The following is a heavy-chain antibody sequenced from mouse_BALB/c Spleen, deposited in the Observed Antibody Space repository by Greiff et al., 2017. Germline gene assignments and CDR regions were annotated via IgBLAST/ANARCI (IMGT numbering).Heavy chain of an antibody. CDR2: IYPYNGGT. D-gene: IGHD2-4*01. CDR1: GYTFTDYN. Sequence: EVQLQQSGPELVTPGASVKISCKASGYTFTDYNMHWVKQSHGKSLEWIGYIYPYNGGTGYNQKFTSKATLTVDNSSSTAYMELRSLTSEDSAVYYCARYYDYDGPGFAYWGQGTLVTVSA. V-gene: IGHV1S29*02. CDR3: ARYYDYDGPGFAY. J-gene: IGHJ3*01.